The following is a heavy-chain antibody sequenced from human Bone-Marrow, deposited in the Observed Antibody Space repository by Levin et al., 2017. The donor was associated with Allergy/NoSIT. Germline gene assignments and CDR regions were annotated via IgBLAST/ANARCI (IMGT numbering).Heavy chain of an antibody. CDR3: AKCAGYGDTLDAFDI. CDR1: GFTFRNYG. V-gene: IGHV3-30*18. Sequence: LSLTCAASGFTFRNYGIHWVRQAPGKGLEWVALISYDGLIKYYAESLKGRFTISRDNSKNTVNLQMNSLTVEDTALYYCAKCAGYGDTLDAFDIWGQGAMVTVSA. J-gene: IGHJ3*02. CDR2: ISYDGLIK. D-gene: IGHD4-17*01.